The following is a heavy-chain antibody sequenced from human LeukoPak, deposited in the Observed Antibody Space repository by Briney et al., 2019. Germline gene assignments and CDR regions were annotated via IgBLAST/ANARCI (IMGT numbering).Heavy chain of an antibody. V-gene: IGHV3-48*01. CDR2: ISSSSSTI. Sequence: QPGGSLRLSCAASGFTFSSYSMNWVRQAPGKGLEWVSYISSSSSTICYADSVKGRFTISRDNAKNSLYLQMNSLRAEDTAVYYCARALVPRAFDIWGQGTMVTVSS. CDR1: GFTFSSYS. D-gene: IGHD6-6*01. J-gene: IGHJ3*02. CDR3: ARALVPRAFDI.